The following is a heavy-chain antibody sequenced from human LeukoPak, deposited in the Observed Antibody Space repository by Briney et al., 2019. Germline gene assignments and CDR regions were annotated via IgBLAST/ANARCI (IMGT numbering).Heavy chain of an antibody. Sequence: SETLSLTCTVSVGSISSSSYYWGWLRQPPGKVLESIGSIYYSGSTYYNPSLKSRVTISVDTSKNQFSLTLSFVTAADTAVYYCASLNDYSNSNFDYCGQGTLVTVSS. J-gene: IGHJ4*02. D-gene: IGHD4-11*01. CDR1: VGSISSSSYY. V-gene: IGHV4-39*01. CDR3: ASLNDYSNSNFDY. CDR2: IYYSGST.